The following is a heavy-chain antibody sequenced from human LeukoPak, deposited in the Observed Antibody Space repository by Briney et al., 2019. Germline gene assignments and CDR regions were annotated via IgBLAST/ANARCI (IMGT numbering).Heavy chain of an antibody. J-gene: IGHJ4*02. V-gene: IGHV3-7*01. CDR3: GRSGREYYGSFDY. CDR2: IKQDGSEK. CDR1: GFTFSSYW. Sequence: GGSLRLSCEASGFTFSSYWMSWVRQAPGKGLEWVANIKQDGSEKKYLDSVKGRFTISRDSAKNSLYLQMNSLRVEDTAIYYCGRSGREYYGSFDYRGQGTLVTVSS. D-gene: IGHD3-10*01.